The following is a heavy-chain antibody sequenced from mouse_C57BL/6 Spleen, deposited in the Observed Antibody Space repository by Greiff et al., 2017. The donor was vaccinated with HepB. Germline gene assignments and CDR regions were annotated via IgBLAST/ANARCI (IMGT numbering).Heavy chain of an antibody. V-gene: IGHV5-17*01. CDR2: ISSGSSTI. J-gene: IGHJ3*01. Sequence: EVMLVESGGGLVKPGGSLKLSCAASGFTFSDYGMHWVRQAPEKGLEWVAYISSGSSTIYYADTVKGRSTISRDNAKNTLFLQMTSLRSEDTAMYYCARQDYGSSTAWFAYWGQGTLVTVSA. CDR3: ARQDYGSSTAWFAY. CDR1: GFTFSDYG. D-gene: IGHD1-1*01.